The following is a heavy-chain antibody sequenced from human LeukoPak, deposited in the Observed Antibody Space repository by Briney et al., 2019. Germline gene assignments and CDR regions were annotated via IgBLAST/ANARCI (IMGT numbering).Heavy chain of an antibody. D-gene: IGHD2-15*01. CDR2: INDSGTT. CDR1: GGSLSGYY. Sequence: PSETLSLTCSVYGGSLSGYYWSWIRQPPGTGLEWIGEINDSGTTNYNPSLKSRVTISVDTSKIQFSLNLRSVAAADTAVYYCARGVRGYGGDLWGQGTLVTVSS. V-gene: IGHV4-34*01. CDR3: ARGVRGYGGDL. J-gene: IGHJ5*02.